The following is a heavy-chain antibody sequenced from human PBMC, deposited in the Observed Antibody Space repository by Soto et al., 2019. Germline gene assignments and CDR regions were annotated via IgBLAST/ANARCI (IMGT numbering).Heavy chain of an antibody. CDR3: ARKFHYDSGTYLFDLDY. V-gene: IGHV3-30-3*01. CDR1: GFTFSNYA. J-gene: IGHJ4*02. Sequence: QVQLVESGGGVVQPGRSLRLSCAASGFTFSNYAVHWVRQAPGKGLEWVAVISYDGGTKNYADSVKGRFTISRDNSRNTLYLQMNSLRVEDTAVYYCARKFHYDSGTYLFDLDYWGQGTLVTVSS. CDR2: ISYDGGTK. D-gene: IGHD3-10*01.